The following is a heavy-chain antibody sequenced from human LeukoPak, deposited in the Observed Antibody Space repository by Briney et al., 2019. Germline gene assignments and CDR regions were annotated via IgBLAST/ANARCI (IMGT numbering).Heavy chain of an antibody. J-gene: IGHJ4*02. D-gene: IGHD6-13*01. V-gene: IGHV4-39*01. Sequence: SETLSLTCTVSGGSISSSSFYWGWIRQPPGKGLEWIGSLYYTGTTYYNPSLKSRVTISVDTSKNQFSLQLNSVTPEDTAVYYCARGYSSSWSHFDYWGQGTLVTVSS. CDR3: ARGYSSSWSHFDY. CDR2: LYYTGTT. CDR1: GGSISSSSFY.